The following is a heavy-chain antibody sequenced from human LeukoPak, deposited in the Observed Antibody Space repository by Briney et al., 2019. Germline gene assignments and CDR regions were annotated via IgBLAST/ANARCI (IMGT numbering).Heavy chain of an antibody. J-gene: IGHJ4*02. CDR3: AKVQLGIGVDY. CDR2: ISDGGSRT. CDR1: GFSFSSYA. V-gene: IGHV3-23*01. Sequence: GGSLRLSCAASGFSFSSYAVSWVRQAPGRGLEWVSGISDGGSRTYYADSVKGRFTIFRDDSKNTLYLQMNSLRAEDTAVYYCAKVQLGIGVDYWGQGTLVTVSS. D-gene: IGHD7-27*01.